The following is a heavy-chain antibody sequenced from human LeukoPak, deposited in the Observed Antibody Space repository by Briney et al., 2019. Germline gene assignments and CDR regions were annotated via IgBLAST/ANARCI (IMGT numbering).Heavy chain of an antibody. CDR1: GFSFSTYW. CDR2: IKQDGSEK. CDR3: VVTTRSRSFDY. J-gene: IGHJ4*02. D-gene: IGHD1-1*01. Sequence: GGSLRLCCAASGFSFSTYWMSWVRQAPGKGLEWVASIKQDGSEKKYGDSVKGRFSVSRDNAENSLFLQMDSLRAEDTAFYYCVVTTRSRSFDYRGQGTLVTVSS. V-gene: IGHV3-7*01.